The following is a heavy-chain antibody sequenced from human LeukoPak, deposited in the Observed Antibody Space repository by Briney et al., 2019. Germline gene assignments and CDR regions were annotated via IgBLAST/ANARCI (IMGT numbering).Heavy chain of an antibody. CDR1: GSTFTTYW. V-gene: IGHV5-10-1*01. D-gene: IGHD3-22*01. Sequence: GESLKISCKGSGSTFTTYWITWVRQMPGEGLEWMGRIDPSDSFTEYSPSFQGHVTISSDKSINTAYLQWSSLKASDTAMYFCAKVYSSAYPLDSWGQGTLVTVSS. CDR3: AKVYSSAYPLDS. J-gene: IGHJ4*02. CDR2: IDPSDSFT.